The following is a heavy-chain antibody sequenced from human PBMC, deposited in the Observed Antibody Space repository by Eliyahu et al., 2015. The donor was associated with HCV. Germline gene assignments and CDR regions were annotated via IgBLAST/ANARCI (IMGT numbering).Heavy chain of an antibody. CDR3: ARGAGRPD. CDR1: GFSFXEYW. D-gene: IGHD6-6*01. V-gene: IGHV3-7*01. J-gene: IGHJ4*02. Sequence: EVQLVESGGGLVQPGGSLXLSCAASGFSFXEYWMSWVRQAPGKGLEWVANIKPGGTEKYYVDSVKGRFSISRDNAKNTLYLQMNSLRGEDTAVYYCARGAGRPDWGQGTLVTVSS. CDR2: IKPGGTEK.